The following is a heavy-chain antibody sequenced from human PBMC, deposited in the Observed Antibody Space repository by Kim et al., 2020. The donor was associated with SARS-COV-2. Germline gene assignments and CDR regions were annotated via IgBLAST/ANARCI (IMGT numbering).Heavy chain of an antibody. D-gene: IGHD5-12*01. J-gene: IGHJ4*02. CDR2: FQFSGSP. V-gene: IGHV4-59*08. CDR3: AGLKRGPYRLDY. Sequence: SETLSLTCAVSGDSITHHQWTWIRQPPGRGPQWIGYFQFSGSPQYDPSLQSQLTITADTSKNQFSLRLTSVSAADTAVYYCAGLKRGPYRLDYWGQGALVTVSS. CDR1: GDSITHHQ.